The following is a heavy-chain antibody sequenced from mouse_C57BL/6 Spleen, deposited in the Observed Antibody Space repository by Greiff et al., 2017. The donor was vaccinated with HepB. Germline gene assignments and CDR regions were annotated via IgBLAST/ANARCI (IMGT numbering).Heavy chain of an antibody. Sequence: VQLQQSGAELARPGASVKLSCKASGYTFTSYGISWVKQRTGQGLEWIGEIYPRSGNTYYNEKFKGKATLTADKSSSTAYMELRSLTSEDSAVYFCARGDYDYDLYWYFDVWGTGTTVTVSS. J-gene: IGHJ1*03. CDR1: GYTFTSYG. V-gene: IGHV1-81*01. CDR2: IYPRSGNT. CDR3: ARGDYDYDLYWYFDV. D-gene: IGHD2-4*01.